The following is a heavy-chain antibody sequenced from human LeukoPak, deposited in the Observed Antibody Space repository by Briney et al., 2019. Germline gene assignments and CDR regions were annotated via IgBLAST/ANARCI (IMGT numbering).Heavy chain of an antibody. CDR1: GGSFSGYY. D-gene: IGHD4-23*01. V-gene: IGHV4-34*01. CDR2: INHSGST. Sequence: SEALSLTCAVYGGSFSGYYWSWIRQPPGKGLEWIGEINHSGSTNYNPSLKSRVTISVDTSKNQFSLKLSTVTAADTAVYYCARGGGNLLYYYYGMDVWGQGTTVTVSS. J-gene: IGHJ6*02. CDR3: ARGGGNLLYYYYGMDV.